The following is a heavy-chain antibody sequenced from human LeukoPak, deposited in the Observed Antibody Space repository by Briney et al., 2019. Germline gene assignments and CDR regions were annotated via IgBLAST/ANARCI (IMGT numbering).Heavy chain of an antibody. D-gene: IGHD3-9*01. J-gene: IGHJ4*02. Sequence: ASVKVSCKASGGTFSSYAISWVRQAPGQGLEWMGGIISIFGTANYAQKFQGRVTITADESTSTAYMELSSLRSEDTAVYYCARGPEYYDILTGGYYFDYWGQGTLVTVSS. CDR2: IISIFGTA. CDR1: GGTFSSYA. CDR3: ARGPEYYDILTGGYYFDY. V-gene: IGHV1-69*13.